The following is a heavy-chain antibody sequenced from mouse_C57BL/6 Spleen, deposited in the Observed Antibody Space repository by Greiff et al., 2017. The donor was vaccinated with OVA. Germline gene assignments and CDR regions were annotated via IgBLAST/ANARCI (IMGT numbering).Heavy chain of an antibody. J-gene: IGHJ2*01. Sequence: QVQLQPGAELVKPGASVKMSCKASGYTFTSYRITWVKQRPGQGLEWIGDIYPGSGSTNYNEKFKSKATLTVDTSSSTAYMQLSSLTSEDSAVYYCARSPYGNYGYWGQGTTLTVSS. CDR3: ARSPYGNYGY. CDR1: GYTFTSYR. CDR2: IYPGSGST. V-gene: IGHV1-55*01. D-gene: IGHD2-1*01.